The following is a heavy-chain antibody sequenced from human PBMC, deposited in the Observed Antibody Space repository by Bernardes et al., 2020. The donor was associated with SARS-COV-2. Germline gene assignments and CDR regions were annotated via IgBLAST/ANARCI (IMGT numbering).Heavy chain of an antibody. Sequence: GGSLRLSCVASGFTFTNYWMHWVRQAPGKGLELVANIKPDGTEKFYADSVKGRFTISRDNAKNSLYLQMSSLRAEDTAVYYCARECIWGQGTLVTVPS. V-gene: IGHV3-7*03. CDR1: GFTFTNYW. J-gene: IGHJ1*01. CDR2: IKPDGTEK. CDR3: ARECI. D-gene: IGHD2-8*01.